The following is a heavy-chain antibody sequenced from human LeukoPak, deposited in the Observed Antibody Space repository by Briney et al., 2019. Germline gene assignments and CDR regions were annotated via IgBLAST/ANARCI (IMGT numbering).Heavy chain of an antibody. J-gene: IGHJ4*02. V-gene: IGHV4-61*02. D-gene: IGHD5-18*01. Sequence: PSQTLSLTCTVSGGSISSGSYYWSWIRQPAGKGLEWIGRIYTSGSTNYNPSLKSRVTISVDTSKNQFSLKLSSVTAAHTAVYYCAREGVDTAMVTWCDYWGQGTLVTVSS. CDR1: GGSISSGSYY. CDR2: IYTSGST. CDR3: AREGVDTAMVTWCDY.